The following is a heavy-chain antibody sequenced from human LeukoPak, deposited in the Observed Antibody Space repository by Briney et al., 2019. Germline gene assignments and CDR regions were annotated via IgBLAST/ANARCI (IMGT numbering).Heavy chain of an antibody. Sequence: PGGSLRLSCAASGFTFSDYSMNWVRQAPGKGLEWVSFISSSSSYIYYADSVKGRFTISRDNAKNSLYLQMNSLRAEDTAVYYCAKEIRYTTKYYYDSSGYYSTPVFDYWGQGTLVTVSS. CDR3: AKEIRYTTKYYYDSSGYYSTPVFDY. V-gene: IGHV3-21*04. CDR2: ISSSSSYI. J-gene: IGHJ4*02. D-gene: IGHD3-22*01. CDR1: GFTFSDYS.